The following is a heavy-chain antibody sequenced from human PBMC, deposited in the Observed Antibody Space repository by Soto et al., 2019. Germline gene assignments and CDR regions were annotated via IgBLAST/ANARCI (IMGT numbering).Heavy chain of an antibody. CDR1: GGSVSSGSYY. D-gene: IGHD3-22*01. V-gene: IGHV4-61*01. Sequence: PSETLSLTCTVSGGSVSSGSYYWSWIRQPPGKGLEWIGYIYYSGSTNYNPSLKSRVTISVDTSKNQFSLKLSSVTAADTAVYYCARAWDPSGPYYYDSSGYFSAFDIWGQGTMVTVSS. J-gene: IGHJ3*02. CDR3: ARAWDPSGPYYYDSSGYFSAFDI. CDR2: IYYSGST.